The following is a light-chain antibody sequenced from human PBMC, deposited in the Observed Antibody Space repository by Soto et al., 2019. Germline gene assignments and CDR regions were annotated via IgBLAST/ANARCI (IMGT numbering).Light chain of an antibody. J-gene: IGKJ5*01. V-gene: IGKV3-20*01. CDR3: QQYSSSPSIT. Sequence: EIVLTQSPGTLSLSPGDRATLSCRASQSVSSSYLAWYQQKPGQAPRLLIYAASSRATGIPDRFSGSGSGTDFTLTISRLEPEDFAVYYCQQYSSSPSITFGQGTRLEIK. CDR1: QSVSSSY. CDR2: AAS.